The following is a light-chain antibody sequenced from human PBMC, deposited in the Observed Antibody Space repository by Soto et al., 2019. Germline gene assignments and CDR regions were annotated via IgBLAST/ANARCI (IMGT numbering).Light chain of an antibody. CDR2: GNS. J-gene: IGLJ1*01. Sequence: QSVLKKPASVPGAAVQRLTISCTGSSSNIGAGYDVHWYQQLPGTAPKLLIYGNSNRPSGVPDRFSGSKSGTSASLAITGLQAEDEADYYCQSYDSSLSGAYVFGTGTKVTVL. V-gene: IGLV1-40*01. CDR1: SSNIGAGYD. CDR3: QSYDSSLSGAYV.